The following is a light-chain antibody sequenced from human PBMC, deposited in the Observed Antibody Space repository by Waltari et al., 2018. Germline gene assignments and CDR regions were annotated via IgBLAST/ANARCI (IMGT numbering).Light chain of an antibody. CDR1: STDGGGYDY. CDR2: DVT. Sequence: QSALTQPRSVSGSHGQSVTIPCPGTSTDGGGYDYFYRYQHHPGKAPKLMICDVTKRPSCVPDRFSGSKSGNTASLTISGLQAEDEADYYCCSYAGSYTHVVFGGGTKLTVL. V-gene: IGLV2-11*01. CDR3: CSYAGSYTHVV. J-gene: IGLJ2*01.